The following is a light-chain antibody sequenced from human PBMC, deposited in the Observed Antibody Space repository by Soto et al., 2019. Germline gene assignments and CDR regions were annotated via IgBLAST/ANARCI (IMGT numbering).Light chain of an antibody. Sequence: DIQLTQSPSFLSASVGDRVTITCRASQAIRNYLAWYQQKPGKAPNLLIYAASTLQSGVPSRISGSGSGTEFSLTISSLQPEDSATYYCQQLNSHPRTFGRGTKLEIK. CDR1: QAIRNY. CDR3: QQLNSHPRT. V-gene: IGKV1-9*01. J-gene: IGKJ2*01. CDR2: AAS.